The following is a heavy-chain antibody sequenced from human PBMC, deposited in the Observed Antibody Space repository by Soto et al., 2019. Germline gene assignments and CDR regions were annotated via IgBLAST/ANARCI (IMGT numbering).Heavy chain of an antibody. CDR3: ARVRPINAFDI. J-gene: IGHJ3*02. Sequence: QVQLQESGPGLVKPSQTLSLTCTVSGGSISSGDYYWSWIRQPPGKGLEWIGYIYYSGSTYYNPSVTSRVTISVATSKTQFSLKLSSVTAADTAVYYCARVRPINAFDIWGQGTMVTVSS. CDR2: IYYSGST. CDR1: GGSISSGDYY. V-gene: IGHV4-30-4*01.